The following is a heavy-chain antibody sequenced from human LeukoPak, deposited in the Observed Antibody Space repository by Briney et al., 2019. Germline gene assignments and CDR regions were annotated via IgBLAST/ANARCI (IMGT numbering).Heavy chain of an antibody. D-gene: IGHD4-17*01. CDR1: EFDFSTHA. Sequence: GGSLRLSCAASEFDFSTHAMTWVRQAPGKGLEWVSAISISGTKTYYADSVKGRFTISRDNSKNTLYLQMYSLRAEDTAVYYCANEIRPNDYWGQGTLVAVSS. CDR2: ISISGTKT. V-gene: IGHV3-23*01. CDR3: ANEIRPNDY. J-gene: IGHJ4*02.